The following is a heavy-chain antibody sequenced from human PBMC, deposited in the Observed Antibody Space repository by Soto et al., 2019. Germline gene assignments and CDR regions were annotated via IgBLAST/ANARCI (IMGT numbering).Heavy chain of an antibody. CDR1: GGSISSSSYY. J-gene: IGHJ6*02. CDR3: ARHLPSYYYGMDV. CDR2: IYYSGST. V-gene: IGHV4-39*01. Sequence: KPSETLSLTCTVSGGSISSSSYYWGWIRQPPGKGLEWIGSIYYSGSTYYNPSLKSRVTISVDTSKNQFSLKLSSVTAADTAVYYCARHLPSYYYGMDVWGQGTTVTVSS.